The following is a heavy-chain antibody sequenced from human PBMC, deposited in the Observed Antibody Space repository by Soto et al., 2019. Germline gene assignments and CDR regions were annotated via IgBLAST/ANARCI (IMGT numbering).Heavy chain of an antibody. CDR3: ARDIPFDDFWSGRQYYFDY. Sequence: SVKVSCKASGGTFSSYAISWVRQAPGQGLEWMGGIIPIFGTANYAQKFQGRVTITADESTSTAYMELSSLRSEDTAVYYCARDIPFDDFWSGRQYYFDYWGQGTLVTVSS. D-gene: IGHD3-3*01. J-gene: IGHJ4*02. V-gene: IGHV1-69*13. CDR2: IIPIFGTA. CDR1: GGTFSSYA.